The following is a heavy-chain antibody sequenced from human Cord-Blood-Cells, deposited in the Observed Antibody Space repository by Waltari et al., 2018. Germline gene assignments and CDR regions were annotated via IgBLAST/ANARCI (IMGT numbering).Heavy chain of an antibody. V-gene: IGHV4-34*01. Sequence: QVQLQQWGAGLLKPSESLSLTCAFYGWSFSGYSWSWIRQPPGKGLEWIGEINHSGSTNYNPSLKSRVTISVDTSKNQFSLKLSSVTAADTAVYYCARGDTGLYFDYWGQGTLVTVSS. D-gene: IGHD2-21*01. J-gene: IGHJ4*02. CDR3: ARGDTGLYFDY. CDR2: INHSGST. CDR1: GWSFSGYS.